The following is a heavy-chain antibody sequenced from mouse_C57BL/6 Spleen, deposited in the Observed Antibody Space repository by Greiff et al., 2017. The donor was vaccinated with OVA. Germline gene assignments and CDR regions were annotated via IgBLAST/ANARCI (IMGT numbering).Heavy chain of an antibody. Sequence: VQLQQSGPELVKPGASVKISCKASGYTFTDYYMNWVKQSHGKSLEWIGDINPNNGGTSYNQKFKGKATLTVDKSSSTAYMELRSLTSEDAAVYDCARNYYYVSSGYFDVWGTGTTVTVSS. CDR1: GYTFTDYY. J-gene: IGHJ1*03. CDR2: INPNNGGT. CDR3: ARNYYYVSSGYFDV. V-gene: IGHV1-26*01. D-gene: IGHD1-1*01.